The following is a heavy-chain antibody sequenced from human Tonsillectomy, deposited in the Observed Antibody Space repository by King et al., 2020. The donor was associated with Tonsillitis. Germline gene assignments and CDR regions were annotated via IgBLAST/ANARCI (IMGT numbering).Heavy chain of an antibody. Sequence: VQLVESGGGLVQPGGSLRLSCTASGFTFSDHDMDWVRQAPGKGLEWVGRSRSKNKGYTTEYAASVKGRFTISRDASMNSLYLQLNSLKTEDTAVYYCAIFRRTCGYWGQGTLVTVSS. CDR3: AIFRRTCGY. V-gene: IGHV3-72*01. CDR2: SRSKNKGYTT. CDR1: GFTFSDHD. J-gene: IGHJ4*02.